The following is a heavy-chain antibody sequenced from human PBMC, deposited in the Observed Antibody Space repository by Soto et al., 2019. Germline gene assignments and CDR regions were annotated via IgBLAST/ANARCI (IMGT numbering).Heavy chain of an antibody. J-gene: IGHJ6*03. CDR1: GFTFSSYA. V-gene: IGHV3-23*01. D-gene: IGHD3-10*01. Sequence: GGSLRLSCAASGFTFSSYAMSWVRQAPGKGLEWVSAISGSGGSTYYADSVKGRFTISRDNSKNTLYLQMNSLRAEDTAVYYCAKWGFGELFHYYYYYYMDVWGKGTTVTLSS. CDR3: AKWGFGELFHYYYYYYMDV. CDR2: ISGSGGST.